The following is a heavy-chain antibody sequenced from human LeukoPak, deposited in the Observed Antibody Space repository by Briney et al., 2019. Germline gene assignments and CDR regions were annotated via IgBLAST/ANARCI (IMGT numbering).Heavy chain of an antibody. Sequence: GGSLRLSCAASIFTLSSYAMSWVRQGPGKGLDWVSTIRGSGGSTYDADSVKGRFIISRDNSKNTLYLQMNSLRAEDTAVYYCAKSPLMGYDNSGDSFDYWGQGTLVTVSS. V-gene: IGHV3-23*01. CDR2: IRGSGGST. J-gene: IGHJ4*02. D-gene: IGHD3-22*01. CDR1: IFTLSSYA. CDR3: AKSPLMGYDNSGDSFDY.